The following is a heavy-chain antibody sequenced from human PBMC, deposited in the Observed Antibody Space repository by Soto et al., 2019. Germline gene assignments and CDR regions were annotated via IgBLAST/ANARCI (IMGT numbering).Heavy chain of an antibody. Sequence: EVQLVESGGTLVQPGGSLILSCAACGFTFSAYWMSWIRQAPGRGLEWVANINQDAHETNYVYSLRGRVTISRDNAHNSLYQHMSSLRVEDTAVYYCAREDDTSGRSGVDHFSYFYGMDVWGQGTTVTVSS. D-gene: IGHD6-19*01. J-gene: IGHJ6*02. CDR3: AREDDTSGRSGVDHFSYFYGMDV. CDR2: INQDAHET. CDR1: GFTFSAYW. V-gene: IGHV3-7*03.